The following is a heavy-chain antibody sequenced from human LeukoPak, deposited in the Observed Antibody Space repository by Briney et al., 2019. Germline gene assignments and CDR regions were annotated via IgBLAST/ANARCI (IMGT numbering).Heavy chain of an antibody. V-gene: IGHV4-39*01. CDR1: GGSISSSSYY. CDR2: INHSGST. D-gene: IGHD3-9*01. J-gene: IGHJ4*02. Sequence: PSETLSLTCTVSGGSISSSSYYWRWIRQPPGKGLEWIGEINHSGSTNYNPSLKSRFTISVDTSKNQFSLKLSSVTAADTAVYYCARHRANKLRYFDWLYYIPFDYWGQGTLVTVSS. CDR3: ARHRANKLRYFDWLYYIPFDY.